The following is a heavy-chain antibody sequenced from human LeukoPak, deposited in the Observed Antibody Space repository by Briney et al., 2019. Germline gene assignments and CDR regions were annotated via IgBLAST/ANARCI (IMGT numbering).Heavy chain of an antibody. J-gene: IGHJ4*02. D-gene: IGHD6-13*01. CDR3: ARIYSTGWYVDY. V-gene: IGHV4-59*01. CDR1: GGSISSNY. Sequence: SETLSLTCTVSGGSISSNYWSWIRQPPGKGLEWIGYIYYTGSSNYNPSLKSRVTISVDTSKNQFSLKLSSVTAADTAVYYCARIYSTGWYVDYWGQGTLVTVSS. CDR2: IYYTGSS.